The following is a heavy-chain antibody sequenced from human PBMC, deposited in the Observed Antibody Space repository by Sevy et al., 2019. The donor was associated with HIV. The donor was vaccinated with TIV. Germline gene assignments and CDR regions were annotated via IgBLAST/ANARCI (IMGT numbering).Heavy chain of an antibody. D-gene: IGHD3-3*01. V-gene: IGHV5-51*01. Sequence: GESLKISCKTSGYSFSTHWIGWVRQMPGRGLEWMGSIYPDDSDSRHSPSFQGQVTISVDRSIKTAYLLSSSLKASDTATYYCTRSQAAYDFWNAFYTPRNFDSWGQGTLVTVSS. J-gene: IGHJ4*02. CDR1: GYSFSTHW. CDR3: TRSQAAYDFWNAFYTPRNFDS. CDR2: IYPDDSDS.